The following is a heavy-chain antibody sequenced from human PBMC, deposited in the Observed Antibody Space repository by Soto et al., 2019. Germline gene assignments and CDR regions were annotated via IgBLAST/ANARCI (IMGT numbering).Heavy chain of an antibody. D-gene: IGHD1-1*01. CDR2: IIPLFGTP. CDR1: GGPFSSYG. CDR3: ARDGTIQMANFDF. V-gene: IGHV1-69*01. J-gene: IGHJ4*02. Sequence: QVLLVQSGAEVKKPGSSVKVSCTSSGGPFSSYGISWVRQVPGQGLEWLGGIIPLFGTPSYARNFQDRVTITADESTTTDYMELSSLTSEDTAIYFCARDGTIQMANFDFWGQGTLVTVSS.